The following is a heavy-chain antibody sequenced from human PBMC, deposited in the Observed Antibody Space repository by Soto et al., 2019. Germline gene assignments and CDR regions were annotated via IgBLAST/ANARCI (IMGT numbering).Heavy chain of an antibody. V-gene: IGHV1-69*13. CDR3: ASCASCYYDSSGYYYDFDY. Sequence: SVKVSCKASGGTFSSYAISWVRQAPGQGLEWIGGIIPIFGTANYAQKFQGRVTITADESTSTAYMELSSLRSEDTAVYYCASCASCYYDSSGYYYDFDYWGQGTLVTVSS. CDR2: IIPIFGTA. CDR1: GGTFSSYA. J-gene: IGHJ4*02. D-gene: IGHD3-22*01.